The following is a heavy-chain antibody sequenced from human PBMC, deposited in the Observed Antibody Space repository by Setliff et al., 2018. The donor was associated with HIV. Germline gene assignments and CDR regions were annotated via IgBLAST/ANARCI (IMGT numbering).Heavy chain of an antibody. CDR1: GGPIISFDYY. J-gene: IGHJ4*02. Sequence: KTSETLSLTCTVSGGPIISFDYYWGWIRQSPGKGLEWIGSVFHEGYTYFNPSLESRVTISIDTSKNQFSLKLTSVTAADTAVYYCARALYTYGPIPFDYWGQGTLVTVSS. V-gene: IGHV4-39*07. CDR3: ARALYTYGPIPFDY. D-gene: IGHD5-18*01. CDR2: VFHEGYT.